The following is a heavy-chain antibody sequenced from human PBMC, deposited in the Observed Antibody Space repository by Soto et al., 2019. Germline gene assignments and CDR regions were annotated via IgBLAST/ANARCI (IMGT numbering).Heavy chain of an antibody. CDR1: RCPCITYE. V-gene: IGHV3-48*03. CDR3: ARFATSPFDYWYFDL. J-gene: IGHJ2*01. D-gene: IGHD2-2*01. Sequence: GGSLILCCAASRCPCITYEVNWVRQDPGKGLEWVSYISTSGSTVYYADSVKGRFTTSGDNAKNSLYLQMHSLRAEDTAVYYCARFATSPFDYWYFDLWGRGALVPVSS. CDR2: ISTSGSTV.